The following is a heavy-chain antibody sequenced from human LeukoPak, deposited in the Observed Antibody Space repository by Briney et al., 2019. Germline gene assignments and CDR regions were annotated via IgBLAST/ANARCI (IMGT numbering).Heavy chain of an antibody. D-gene: IGHD2/OR15-2a*01. Sequence: SETLSLTCAVSGASISGSGYYLGWIRQPRGKGLEWIGEINHSGSTNYNPSLKSRVTISVDTSKNQFSLKLSSVTAADTAVYYCARQVISSSPPGDYYMDVWGKGTTVTISS. CDR3: ARQVISSSPPGDYYMDV. J-gene: IGHJ6*03. CDR2: INHSGST. CDR1: GASISGSGYY. V-gene: IGHV4-39*01.